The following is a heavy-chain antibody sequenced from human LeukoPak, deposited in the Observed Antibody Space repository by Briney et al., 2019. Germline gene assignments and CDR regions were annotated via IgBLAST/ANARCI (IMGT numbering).Heavy chain of an antibody. D-gene: IGHD3-16*01. J-gene: IGHJ4*02. Sequence: ASVKVSCKASGYTFTGYYIHWVRQAPGQGLEWMGWIDPNNGGTNYAQKFQDRVTMTRDTSISTAYMELSRLRSDDTAIYYCTRSSLGYWGQGTLVTASS. CDR3: TRSSLGY. V-gene: IGHV1-2*02. CDR1: GYTFTGYY. CDR2: IDPNNGGT.